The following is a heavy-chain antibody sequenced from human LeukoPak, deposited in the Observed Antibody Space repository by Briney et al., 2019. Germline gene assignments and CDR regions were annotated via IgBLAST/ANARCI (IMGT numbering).Heavy chain of an antibody. V-gene: IGHV3-49*04. D-gene: IGHD5-18*01. CDR3: TRGPIQLWPYYGMDV. J-gene: IGHJ6*02. Sequence: QPGRSLRLSCTASGFTFGDHAMSWVRQAPGKGLEWVGFIRSKAYGGTTEYAASVKGRFTISRDDSNNIAYLQMNSLKTEDTAVYYCTRGPIQLWPYYGMDVWGQGTTVIVSS. CDR1: GFTFGDHA. CDR2: IRSKAYGGTT.